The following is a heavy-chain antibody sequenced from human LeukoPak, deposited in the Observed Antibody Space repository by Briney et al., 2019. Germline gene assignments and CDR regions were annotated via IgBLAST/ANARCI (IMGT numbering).Heavy chain of an antibody. J-gene: IGHJ4*02. Sequence: GGSLRLSCAASGFTSDDYAMHWVRQAPGKGLEWVSGISWNSGSIGYADSVKGRFTISRDNAKNSLYLQMNSLRAEDTALYYCAKSPALSSTSCLLDYWGQGTLVTVSS. CDR1: GFTSDDYA. V-gene: IGHV3-9*02. CDR2: ISWNSGSI. D-gene: IGHD2-2*01. CDR3: AKSPALSSTSCLLDY.